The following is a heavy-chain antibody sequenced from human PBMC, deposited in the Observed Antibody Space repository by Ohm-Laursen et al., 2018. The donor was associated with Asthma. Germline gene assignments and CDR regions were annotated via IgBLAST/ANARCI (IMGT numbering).Heavy chain of an antibody. CDR1: GGSISSYY. J-gene: IGHJ3*02. CDR2: IYYSGST. V-gene: IGHV4-59*07. Sequence: SDTLSLTCTVSGGSISSYYWSWIRQPPGKGLEWIGYIYYSGSTNYNPSLKSRVTISVDTSKNQFSLKLSSVTAADTAVYYCARGAIYGGKSWGPDAFDIWGQGTMVTVSS. CDR3: ARGAIYGGKSWGPDAFDI. D-gene: IGHD4-23*01.